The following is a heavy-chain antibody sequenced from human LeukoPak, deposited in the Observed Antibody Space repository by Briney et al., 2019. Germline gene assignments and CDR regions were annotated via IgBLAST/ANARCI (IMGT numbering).Heavy chain of an antibody. J-gene: IGHJ4*02. D-gene: IGHD3-22*01. V-gene: IGHV4-34*01. CDR1: GGSFSGYY. CDR3: ARDGGYYAYFDY. Sequence: SETLSLTCAVYGGSFSGYYWSWIRQPPGKGLEWIGEINHSGSTNYNPSLKSRVTISVDTSKNQFSLKLSSVTAADTAVYYCARDGGYYAYFDYWGQGTLVTVSS. CDR2: INHSGST.